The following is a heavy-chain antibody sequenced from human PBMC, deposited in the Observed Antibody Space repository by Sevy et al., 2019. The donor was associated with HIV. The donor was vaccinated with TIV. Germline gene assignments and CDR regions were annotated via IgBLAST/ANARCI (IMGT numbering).Heavy chain of an antibody. J-gene: IGHJ4*02. CDR2: IQYDGSNK. CDR1: GFSYSSYG. D-gene: IGHD2-21*01. V-gene: IGHV3-30*02. CDR3: VKEGGGEGGDH. Sequence: GGSPRLSCAASGFSYSSYGMHWVRQAPGKGLEWVAYIQYDGSNKDYAYSMKGRFTISRDNSKNTLDLQMNSLRVEDTAVYYCVKEGGGEGGDHWGQGTLVTVSS.